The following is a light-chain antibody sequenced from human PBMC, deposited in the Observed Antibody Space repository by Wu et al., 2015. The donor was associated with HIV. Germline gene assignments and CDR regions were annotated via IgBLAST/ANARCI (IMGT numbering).Light chain of an antibody. CDR3: QQYNNWPDT. CDR1: HSVSSN. V-gene: IGKV3-15*01. Sequence: EIVMTQSPATLSVSPGERATLSCRASHSVSSNLAWYQQKPGQAPRLLIYDASTRATGIPARFSGSGSGTEFTLSISSMQSEDFAVYYCQQYNNWPDTFGQGTKLEIK. CDR2: DAS. J-gene: IGKJ2*01.